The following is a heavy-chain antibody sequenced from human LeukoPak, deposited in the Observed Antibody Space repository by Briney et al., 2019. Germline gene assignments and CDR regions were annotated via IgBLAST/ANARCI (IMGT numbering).Heavy chain of an antibody. Sequence: GGSLRLSCAASGFTFNNYGMHWVRQAPGKGLEWLAFIRYDGSNTYYADSVKGRFTVSRDDSKNTLYLQMNSLRAEDTAVYYCAKGKYSSSSLDYWGQGTLVTVSS. CDR1: GFTFNNYG. CDR3: AKGKYSSSSLDY. V-gene: IGHV3-30*02. CDR2: IRYDGSNT. D-gene: IGHD6-6*01. J-gene: IGHJ4*02.